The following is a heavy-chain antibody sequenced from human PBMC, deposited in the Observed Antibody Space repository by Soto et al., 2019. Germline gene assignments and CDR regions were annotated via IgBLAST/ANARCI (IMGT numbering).Heavy chain of an antibody. V-gene: IGHV4-39*01. Sequence: SETLSLTCTVSGDSIISSDSYWGWVRQPPGKGLEWIGSIFYLGSSYYNPSLKSRVTMSVDTSKNQFSLRLRSVTAADTALYFCARHSLALRKNNWSDPWGQGIMVTVSS. D-gene: IGHD3-3*02. CDR1: GDSIISSDSY. CDR2: IFYLGSS. J-gene: IGHJ5*02. CDR3: ARHSLALRKNNWSDP.